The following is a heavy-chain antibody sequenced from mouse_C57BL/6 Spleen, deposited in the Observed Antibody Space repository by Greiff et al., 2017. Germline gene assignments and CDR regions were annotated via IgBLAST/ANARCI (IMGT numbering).Heavy chain of an antibody. Sequence: ESGPGLVKPSQSLSLTCSVTGYSITSGYYWNWIRQFPGNKLEWMGYISYDGSNNYNPSLKNRISITRDTSKNQFFLKLNSVTTEDTATYYCAIHYYGSSWFAYWGQGTLVTVSA. CDR1: GYSITSGYY. J-gene: IGHJ3*01. D-gene: IGHD1-1*01. V-gene: IGHV3-6*01. CDR2: ISYDGSN. CDR3: AIHYYGSSWFAY.